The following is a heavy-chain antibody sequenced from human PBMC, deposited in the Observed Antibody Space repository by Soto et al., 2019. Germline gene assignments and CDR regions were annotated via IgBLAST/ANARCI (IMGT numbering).Heavy chain of an antibody. J-gene: IGHJ6*02. CDR2: ISSGGSYT. Sequence: GGSLRLSCAASGFTFSSYSMNWVRQAPGKGPEWVSSISSGGSYTHYADSVKGRFTISRDNAKTSLYLQMNSLRADDTAVYYCARALYGSGSYWDYYYYYGMDVWGQGTTVTVSS. CDR1: GFTFSSYS. CDR3: ARALYGSGSYWDYYYYYGMDV. V-gene: IGHV3-21*01. D-gene: IGHD3-10*01.